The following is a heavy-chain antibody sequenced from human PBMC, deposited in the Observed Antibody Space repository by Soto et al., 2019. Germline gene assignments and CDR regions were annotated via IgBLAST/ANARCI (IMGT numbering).Heavy chain of an antibody. V-gene: IGHV4-31*03. CDR1: GGSITSGGYY. Sequence: LSLTCTVSGGSITSGGYYCNWIRQHPGKGLAWIGYIFYTGTTRYNSALQSRVSISVDSTKNHFSLKFTPETTPETAVYYCANVTTRGEEALQTRFDPWGQGTLVTVSS. J-gene: IGHJ5*01. CDR2: IFYTGTT. CDR3: ANVTTRGEEALQTRFDP. D-gene: IGHD2-21*01.